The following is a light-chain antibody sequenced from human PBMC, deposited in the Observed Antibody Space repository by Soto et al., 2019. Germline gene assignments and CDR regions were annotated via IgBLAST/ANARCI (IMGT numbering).Light chain of an antibody. CDR3: QHYDTYFLYT. V-gene: IGKV1-5*01. CDR1: QTINNK. J-gene: IGKJ2*01. CDR2: DGY. Sequence: DIQMTKSPSTLYASVGDRVTITCRASQTINNKLALYQKKPGKAPKLLLSDGYTLESGVPSRFSGSGSGTEFTHPIRSLQPDAFANYYCQHYDTYFLYTFVHGT.